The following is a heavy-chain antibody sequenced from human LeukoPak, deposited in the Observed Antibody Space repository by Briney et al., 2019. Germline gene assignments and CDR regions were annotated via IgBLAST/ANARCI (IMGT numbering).Heavy chain of an antibody. Sequence: SETLSLTCTVSGGSISSSSYYWGWIRQPPGKGLEWIGSIYYSGSTYYNPSLKSRVTISVDTSKNQFSLKLSSVTAADTAVYYCARDRPLWGYDSSGYYPLGGSWFDPWGQGTLVTVSS. CDR2: IYYSGST. D-gene: IGHD3-22*01. V-gene: IGHV4-39*07. CDR1: GGSISSSSYY. CDR3: ARDRPLWGYDSSGYYPLGGSWFDP. J-gene: IGHJ5*02.